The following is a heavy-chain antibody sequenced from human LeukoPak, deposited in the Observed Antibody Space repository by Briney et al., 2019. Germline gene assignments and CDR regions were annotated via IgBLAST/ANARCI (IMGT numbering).Heavy chain of an antibody. Sequence: TGGALRLSCAASGFTFINSTMNWVRQGPGKGLEWVSGISGSGDSTYYADSVKGRFTISRDSSNNTLFLQINSLRAADTAAYYCAKGRSADITAAINYWGQGTLVTVSS. CDR2: ISGSGDST. J-gene: IGHJ4*02. CDR1: GFTFINST. V-gene: IGHV3-23*01. CDR3: AKGRSADITAAINY. D-gene: IGHD6-25*01.